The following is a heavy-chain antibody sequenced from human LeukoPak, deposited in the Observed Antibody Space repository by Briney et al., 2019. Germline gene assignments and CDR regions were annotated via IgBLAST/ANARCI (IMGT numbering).Heavy chain of an antibody. J-gene: IGHJ4*02. CDR3: ARVRRTIGAFDY. D-gene: IGHD3-10*01. Sequence: SETLSLTCTVSGGSISNYYWTWIRQPPGKGLEWIGYIYYSGSTNYSPSLKSRVTISVDTSKNQFSLKLTSVTAADTAVYYCARVRRTIGAFDYWGQGTLVTVSS. V-gene: IGHV4-59*01. CDR1: GGSISNYY. CDR2: IYYSGST.